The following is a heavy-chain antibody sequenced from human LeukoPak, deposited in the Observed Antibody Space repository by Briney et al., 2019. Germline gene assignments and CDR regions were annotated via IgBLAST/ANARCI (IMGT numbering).Heavy chain of an antibody. J-gene: IGHJ4*02. CDR3: AREGPRGNSQFDY. CDR1: GFTFSNYG. CDR2: IWYDGSNN. Sequence: GRSLRLSCAASGFTFSNYGMHWVRQTPGKGLEWVALIWYDGSNNYYTDSVKGRLTNSRDNSKDTLFLQMNSLRAEDTAVYYCAREGPRGNSQFDYWGQGTLVTVSS. D-gene: IGHD2/OR15-2a*01. V-gene: IGHV3-33*01.